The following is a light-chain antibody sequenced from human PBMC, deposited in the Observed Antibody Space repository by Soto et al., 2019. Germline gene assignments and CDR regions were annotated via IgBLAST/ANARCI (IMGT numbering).Light chain of an antibody. Sequence: EIVMTQSPATLSVSPGERATLSCRASQAVSSNLAWYQQKPGQAPRLLIYAASTRAAGIPDRFSGSGSGTDFTLTISSLEPEDFAVYYCQQRSNLITFGQGTRLEIK. CDR2: AAS. J-gene: IGKJ5*01. CDR1: QAVSSN. V-gene: IGKV3D-11*01. CDR3: QQRSNLIT.